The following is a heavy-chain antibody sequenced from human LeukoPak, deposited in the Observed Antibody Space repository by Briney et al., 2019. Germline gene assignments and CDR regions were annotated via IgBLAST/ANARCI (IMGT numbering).Heavy chain of an antibody. V-gene: IGHV3-21*01. CDR2: ISRSSRHV. D-gene: IGHD1-1*01. CDR3: VRDLMGSGSTTAYLHH. CDR1: GFTFSDYS. Sequence: PGGSLRLSCAASGFTFSDYSMNWVRQAPGKGLEWVSSISRSSRHVYYAGSVKGRFIISRDNAKNSLYLQMNSLRAEDMAVYFCVRDLMGSGSTTAYLHHWGQGTLVTVSS. J-gene: IGHJ1*01.